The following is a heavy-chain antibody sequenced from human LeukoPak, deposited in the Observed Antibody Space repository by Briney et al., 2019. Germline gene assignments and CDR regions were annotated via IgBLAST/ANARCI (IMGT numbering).Heavy chain of an antibody. CDR2: IYYSGST. CDR1: GYSISSGYY. D-gene: IGHD6-19*01. J-gene: IGHJ5*02. V-gene: IGHV4-61*01. CDR3: ARVGSGWYPSWFDP. Sequence: SETLSLTCTVSGYSISSGYYWSWIRQPPGKGLEWIGYIYYSGSTNYNPSLKSRVTISVDTSKNQFSLKLSSVTAADTAVYYCARVGSGWYPSWFDPWGQGTLVTVSS.